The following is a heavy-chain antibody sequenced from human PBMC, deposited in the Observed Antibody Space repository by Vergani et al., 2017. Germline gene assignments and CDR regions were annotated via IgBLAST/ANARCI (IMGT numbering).Heavy chain of an antibody. CDR1: GFTFSSYA. CDR2: ISSSGSTI. V-gene: IGHV3-48*04. J-gene: IGHJ6*02. CDR3: ARAIQLRPRVNYYGMDV. D-gene: IGHD5-18*01. Sequence: EVQLLESGGGLVQPGGSLRLSCAASGFTFSSYAMSWVRQAPGKGLEWVSYISSSGSTIYYADSVKGRFTISRDNAKNSLYLQMNSLRAEDTAVYYCARAIQLRPRVNYYGMDVWGQGTTVTVSS.